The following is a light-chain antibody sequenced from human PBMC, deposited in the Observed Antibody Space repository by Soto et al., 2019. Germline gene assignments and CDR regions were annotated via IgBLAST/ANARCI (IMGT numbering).Light chain of an antibody. J-gene: IGKJ1*01. CDR2: GAS. CDR3: QQYGSSPGT. CDR1: QSVSSSY. V-gene: IGKV3-20*01. Sequence: EIVLTQSPGTLSLSPGERATLSCRASQSVSSSYLAWYQQKPGQAPRLLIYGASSRATGIPDRFSGSGSGPDFTLTISGLEPEDFAVYYCQQYGSSPGTFGQGTKVEIK.